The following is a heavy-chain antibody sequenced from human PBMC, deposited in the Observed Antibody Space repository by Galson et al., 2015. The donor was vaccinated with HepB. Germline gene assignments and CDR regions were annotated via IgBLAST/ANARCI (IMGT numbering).Heavy chain of an antibody. V-gene: IGHV1-69*04. Sequence: SVKVSCKASGGTFSHYAISWVRQAPGQGLEWMGRIIPILGIANYAQKFQGRVTITADKSTSTAHMELSSLRSEDTAVYYCAREKDIVVVPAGGFDLWGRGTLVTVSS. D-gene: IGHD2-2*01. CDR2: IIPILGIA. CDR1: GGTFSHYA. CDR3: AREKDIVVVPAGGFDL. J-gene: IGHJ2*01.